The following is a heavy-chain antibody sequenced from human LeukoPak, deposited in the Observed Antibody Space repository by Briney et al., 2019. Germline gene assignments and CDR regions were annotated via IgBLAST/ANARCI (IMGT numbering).Heavy chain of an antibody. CDR2: IHYSGST. J-gene: IGHJ4*02. Sequence: PSETLSLTCTVSGGSISSYYWSWIRQPPGKGLEWIGYIHYSGSTNYNPSLKSRVTISVDTSKNQFSLKLSSVTAADTAVYYCAKDAGIGSQFTVAYYFDYWGQGTLVTVSS. V-gene: IGHV4-59*01. CDR3: AKDAGIGSQFTVAYYFDY. CDR1: GGSISSYY. D-gene: IGHD1-14*01.